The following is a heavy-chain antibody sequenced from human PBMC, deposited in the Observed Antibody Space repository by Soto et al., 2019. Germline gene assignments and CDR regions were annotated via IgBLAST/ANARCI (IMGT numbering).Heavy chain of an antibody. J-gene: IGHJ4*02. CDR1: GFTFSSYS. V-gene: IGHV3-21*01. Sequence: GGSLRLSCAASGFTFSSYSMNWVRQAPGKGLEWVSSISSSSSYIYYADSVKGRFTISRDNAKNSLYLQMNSLRAEDTAVYYCARPGRHIVVPAGYWGQGTLVTVSS. CDR2: ISSSSSYI. D-gene: IGHD2-21*01. CDR3: ARPGRHIVVPAGY.